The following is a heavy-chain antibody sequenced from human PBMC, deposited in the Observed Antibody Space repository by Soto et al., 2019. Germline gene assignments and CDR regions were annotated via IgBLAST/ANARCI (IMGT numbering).Heavy chain of an antibody. CDR1: GFTFSDYY. D-gene: IGHD3-22*01. Sequence: QVQLVESGGGLVKPGGSLRLSCAASGFTFSDYYMNWIRQAPGKGLEWVSYISSSDTTIYYADSVKGRFTISRDNAKNSLYLQMNSLRAEDTAVYYCARDANYYDSSGYVDYWGQGTLVTVSS. CDR3: ARDANYYDSSGYVDY. CDR2: ISSSDTTI. J-gene: IGHJ4*02. V-gene: IGHV3-11*01.